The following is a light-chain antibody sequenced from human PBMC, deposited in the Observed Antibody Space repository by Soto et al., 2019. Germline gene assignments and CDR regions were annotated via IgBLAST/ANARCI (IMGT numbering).Light chain of an antibody. CDR2: DTS. CDR3: QQRDNWPPLT. Sequence: EIVLTQSQATLSLSPGERATLSCRASQSVSSFLVWYQQKPGQAPRLLIYDTSNRATGIPARFSGSGSGTDFTLTINSLEPEDFAVYYRQQRDNWPPLTFGQGTRLEIK. V-gene: IGKV3-11*01. CDR1: QSVSSF. J-gene: IGKJ5*01.